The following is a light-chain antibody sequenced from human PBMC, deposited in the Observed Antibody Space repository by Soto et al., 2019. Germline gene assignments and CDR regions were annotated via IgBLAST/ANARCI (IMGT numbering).Light chain of an antibody. CDR3: TSYADSIILI. J-gene: IGLJ2*01. V-gene: IGLV2-8*01. CDR1: SSDIGGYNY. CDR2: EVT. Sequence: QSALTQPPSASGSPGQSVAISCTGTSSDIGGYNYVSWYQQHPGKAPKLVIYEVTKRPSGVPDRFSGSKSGNTASLTVSGLQAEDEGDYYCTSYADSIILIFGGGTTLTVL.